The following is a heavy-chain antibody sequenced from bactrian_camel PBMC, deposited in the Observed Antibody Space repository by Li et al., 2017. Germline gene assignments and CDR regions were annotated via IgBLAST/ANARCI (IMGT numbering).Heavy chain of an antibody. J-gene: IGHJ6*01. CDR3: AADLQYGGRCLRPAGYFDY. CDR2: MDSDGNT. Sequence: VQLVESGGGSVQIGESLRLSCAISGFTSRAYFMGWFRQEPGKEREGVATMDSDGNTFYADSVKGRFTISQDHAKNTLYLQMNSLKPEDSAMYYCAADLQYGGRCLRPAGYFDYRGQGTQVTVS. D-gene: IGHD6*01. V-gene: IGHV3S55*01. CDR1: GFTSRAYF.